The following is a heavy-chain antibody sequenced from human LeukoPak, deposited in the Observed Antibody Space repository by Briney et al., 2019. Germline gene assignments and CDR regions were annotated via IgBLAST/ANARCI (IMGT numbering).Heavy chain of an antibody. CDR2: IKQDGSET. V-gene: IGHV3-7*03. Sequence: GGSLRLSSAASGFTFSNYWMNWVRQAPGKGLEWVANIKQDGSETYYVDSVKGRFTISRDNAKNSLYPQMNSLRREDTAVYYCAKDALYCGGDCHALFDYWGQGTLVTVSS. CDR3: AKDALYCGGDCHALFDY. J-gene: IGHJ4*02. D-gene: IGHD2-21*02. CDR1: GFTFSNYW.